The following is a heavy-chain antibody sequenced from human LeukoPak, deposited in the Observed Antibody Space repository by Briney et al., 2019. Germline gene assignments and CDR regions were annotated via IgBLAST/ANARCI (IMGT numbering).Heavy chain of an antibody. CDR1: GGTFSSYA. J-gene: IGHJ5*02. D-gene: IGHD3-9*01. CDR2: IIPIFGTA. CDR3: ARDHGRAYDLLGPYNWFDP. Sequence: ASVKVSCKASGGTFSSYAISWVRQAPGQGLEWMGGIIPIFGTANYAQKFQGRVTITADKSTSTAYMELSSLRSEDTAVYYCARDHGRAYDLLGPYNWFDPWGQGTLSPSPQ. V-gene: IGHV1-69*06.